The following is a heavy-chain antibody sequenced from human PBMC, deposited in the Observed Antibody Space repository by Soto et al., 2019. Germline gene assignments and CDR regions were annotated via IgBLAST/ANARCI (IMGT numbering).Heavy chain of an antibody. D-gene: IGHD1-26*01. CDR2: ISSSGSTI. V-gene: IGHV3-11*01. J-gene: IGHJ6*02. CDR3: ARDRIVGATPLPVGMDV. CDR1: GFTFSDYY. Sequence: QVQLVESGGGLVKPGGSLRLSCAASGFTFSDYYMSWIRQTPGKGLEWVSYISSSGSTIYYADSVKGRFTISRDNAKNSLYLQMNSLRAEDTAVYYCARDRIVGATPLPVGMDVWGQGTTVTVSS.